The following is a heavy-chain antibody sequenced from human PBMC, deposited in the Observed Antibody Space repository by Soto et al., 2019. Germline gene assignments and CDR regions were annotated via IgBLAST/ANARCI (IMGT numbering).Heavy chain of an antibody. D-gene: IGHD5-12*01. Sequence: HPGGSLRLSCAASGFTFSSYAMSWVRQAPGKGLEWVSAISGSGGSTYYADSVKGRFTISRDNSKNTLYLQMNSLRAEDTAVYYCAKALGGYIYFDYWGQGTLVTVSS. CDR1: GFTFSSYA. J-gene: IGHJ4*02. CDR2: ISGSGGST. CDR3: AKALGGYIYFDY. V-gene: IGHV3-23*01.